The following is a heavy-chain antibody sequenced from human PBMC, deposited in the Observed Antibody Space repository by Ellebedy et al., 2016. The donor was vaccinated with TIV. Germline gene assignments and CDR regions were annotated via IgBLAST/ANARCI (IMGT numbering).Heavy chain of an antibody. D-gene: IGHD1-20*01. V-gene: IGHV3-43*01. J-gene: IGHJ4*02. Sequence: GESLKISCAASGFTFDDYTMHWVRQAPGKGLEWVSLINWDGDYIYYSDSVKCRFTISRDNSKESLYLHMNSLGTYDTALYYCAKGMGSHITGASLLLDYWGQGTLVIVSS. CDR1: GFTFDDYT. CDR2: INWDGDYI. CDR3: AKGMGSHITGASLLLDY.